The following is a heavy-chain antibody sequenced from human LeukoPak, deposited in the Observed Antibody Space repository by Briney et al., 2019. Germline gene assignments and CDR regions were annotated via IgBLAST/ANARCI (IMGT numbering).Heavy chain of an antibody. D-gene: IGHD2/OR15-2a*01. CDR1: GFTFSIFW. CDR3: ASLIGYYYYMDV. V-gene: IGHV3-74*01. Sequence: GGSLRLSCAASGFTFSIFWMHWVRQAPGKGQVWVSRISTDGSSTSYADSVKGRFTISRDNAKNSLYLQMNSLRAEDTAVYYCASLIGYYYYMDVWGKGTTVTVSS. CDR2: ISTDGSST. J-gene: IGHJ6*03.